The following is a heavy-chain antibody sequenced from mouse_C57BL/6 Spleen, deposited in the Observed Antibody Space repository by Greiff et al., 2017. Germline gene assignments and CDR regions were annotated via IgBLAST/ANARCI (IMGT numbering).Heavy chain of an antibody. D-gene: IGHD1-1*01. V-gene: IGHV1-80*01. CDR3: AREDYYGSNVFDY. Sequence: VKLMESGAELVKPGASVKISCKASGYAFSSYWMNWVKQRPGKGLEWIGQIYPGDGDTNYNGKFKGKATLTADKSSSTAYMQLSSLTSEDSAVYFCAREDYYGSNVFDYWGQGTTLTVSS. CDR2: IYPGDGDT. CDR1: GYAFSSYW. J-gene: IGHJ2*01.